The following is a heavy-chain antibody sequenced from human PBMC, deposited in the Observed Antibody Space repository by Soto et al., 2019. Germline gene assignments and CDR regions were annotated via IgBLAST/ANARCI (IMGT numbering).Heavy chain of an antibody. V-gene: IGHV4-39*01. CDR2: IYYSGST. CDR1: GGSISSSSYY. Sequence: QLQLQESGPGLVKPSETLSLTCTVSGGSISSSSYYWGWIRQPPGKGLEWIGSIYYSGSTYYNPSLKSRVTLSVDTSKNQFSLKLSSVTAADTAVYYCARRGYCSSTSCYGEDYDFWSGPYYFDYWGQGTLVTVSS. J-gene: IGHJ4*02. CDR3: ARRGYCSSTSCYGEDYDFWSGPYYFDY. D-gene: IGHD2-2*01.